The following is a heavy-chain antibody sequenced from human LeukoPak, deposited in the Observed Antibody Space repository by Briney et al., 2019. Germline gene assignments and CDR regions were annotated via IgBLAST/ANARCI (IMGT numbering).Heavy chain of an antibody. V-gene: IGHV3-7*01. CDR1: GFTFSSYW. Sequence: GGSLRFSCAAPGFTFSSYWMSWVRQAPGKGLEWVANIKQDGSEKYYVDSVKGRFTISRDNAKNSLYLQMNSLRAEDTAVYYCAREGKLKSIAYWGQGTLVTVSS. CDR3: AREGKLKSIAY. CDR2: IKQDGSEK. D-gene: IGHD2-15*01. J-gene: IGHJ4*02.